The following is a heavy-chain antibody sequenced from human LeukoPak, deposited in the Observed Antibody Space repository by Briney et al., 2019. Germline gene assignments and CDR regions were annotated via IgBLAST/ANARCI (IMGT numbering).Heavy chain of an antibody. Sequence: APETLSLTCAVSGGSISSYYWSWIRQPPGKGLEWIGYIYDSGSTSYSPSLKSRVTISIDTSKNQFSLKLSSVTAADTAVYHCARSGWSSGWYGYFDYWGQGALVTVSS. J-gene: IGHJ4*02. CDR3: ARSGWSSGWYGYFDY. V-gene: IGHV4-59*01. CDR1: GGSISSYY. D-gene: IGHD6-19*01. CDR2: IYDSGST.